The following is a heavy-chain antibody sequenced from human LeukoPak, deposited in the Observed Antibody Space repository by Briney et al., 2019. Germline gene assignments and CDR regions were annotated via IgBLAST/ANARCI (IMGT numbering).Heavy chain of an antibody. CDR1: GYTFISYG. CDR2: ISAYNGNT. D-gene: IGHD4-11*01. Sequence: GASVKVSCKASGYTFISYGISWVRQAPGQGLEWMGWISAYNGNTNYAQKLQGRVTMTTDTYTSTAYMELRSLRSDDTALYFCARDPGTVSASRGYCYYMDVWGTGTTLIVSS. J-gene: IGHJ6*03. V-gene: IGHV1-18*01. CDR3: ARDPGTVSASRGYCYYMDV.